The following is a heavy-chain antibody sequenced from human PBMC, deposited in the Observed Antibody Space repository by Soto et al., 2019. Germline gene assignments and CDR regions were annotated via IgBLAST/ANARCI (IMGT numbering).Heavy chain of an antibody. D-gene: IGHD3-16*01. CDR2: VHHSWGS. CDR1: GGSISSYY. V-gene: IGHV4-4*08. Sequence: PSETLSLTCTVSGGSISSYYWSWFRQSPGKRMEWIGYVHHSWGSYYNPSLKSRVTISVDTSKNQFSLKLSSVTAADTAVYYCASSIRGSYFDYWGQGTLVTVSS. CDR3: ASSIRGSYFDY. J-gene: IGHJ4*02.